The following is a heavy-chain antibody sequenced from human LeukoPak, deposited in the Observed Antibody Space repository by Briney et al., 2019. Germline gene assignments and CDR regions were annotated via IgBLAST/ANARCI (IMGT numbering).Heavy chain of an antibody. J-gene: IGHJ4*02. CDR3: SRDPSGVGGYELDY. CDR2: IYYSGST. CDR1: VGSISSRSYY. D-gene: IGHD5-12*01. Sequence: SETLSLTRTVSVGSISSRSYYWGWIRQPPGKGLEWIGSIYYSGSTYYNPSLKSRLTISVDPPKNQYSLQLNYMSPHDPVLLFWSRDPSGVGGYELDYWGEGTLVTVCS. V-gene: IGHV4-39*02.